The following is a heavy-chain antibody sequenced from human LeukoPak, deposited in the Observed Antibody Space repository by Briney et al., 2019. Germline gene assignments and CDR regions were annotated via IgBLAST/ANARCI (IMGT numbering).Heavy chain of an antibody. V-gene: IGHV1-69*02. Sequence: ASVKVSCKASGGTFSSYTISWVRQAPGQGLEWMGRIIPMLGIANYAQKFQGRVTITADKSASTAYMELSSLRSEDTAVYYCANYGEAFDIWGQGTMVTVSS. J-gene: IGHJ3*02. CDR2: IIPMLGIA. CDR1: GGTFSSYT. D-gene: IGHD4-17*01. CDR3: ANYGEAFDI.